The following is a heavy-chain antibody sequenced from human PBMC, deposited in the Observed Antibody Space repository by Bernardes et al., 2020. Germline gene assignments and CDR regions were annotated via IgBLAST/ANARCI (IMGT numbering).Heavy chain of an antibody. V-gene: IGHV1-8*01. D-gene: IGHD2-2*01. CDR1: GYTFTSYD. Sequence: ASVKVSCKASGYTFTSYDINWVRQATGQGLEWMGWMNPNSGNTGYAQKFQGRVTMTRNTSISTAYMELSSLRSEDTAVYYCARGSICSSTSCYAYYYYGMDVWGKGTTVTVSS. CDR2: MNPNSGNT. CDR3: ARGSICSSTSCYAYYYYGMDV. J-gene: IGHJ6*04.